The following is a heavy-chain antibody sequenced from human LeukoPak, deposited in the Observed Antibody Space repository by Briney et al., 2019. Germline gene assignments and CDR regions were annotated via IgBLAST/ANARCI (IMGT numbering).Heavy chain of an antibody. V-gene: IGHV7-4-1*02. D-gene: IGHD6-13*01. Sequence: ASAKVSCKASGYTFTSYAMNWVRQAPGQGLEWMGWINTNTGNPTYAQGFTGRFVFSLDTSVSTAYLQISSLKAEDTAVYYCARERGGGSSWYTDYGDFDYWGQETLVTVSS. CDR1: GYTFTSYA. CDR2: INTNTGNP. J-gene: IGHJ4*02. CDR3: ARERGGGSSWYTDYGDFDY.